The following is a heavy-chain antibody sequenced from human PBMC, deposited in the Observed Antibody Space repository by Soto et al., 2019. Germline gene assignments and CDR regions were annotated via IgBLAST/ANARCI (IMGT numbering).Heavy chain of an antibody. Sequence: PGGSLRLSCAASGLTFSSYVIHWVRQAPGKGLEWVAVISYDGSNKYYADSVKGRFTISRDNSKNTLYLQMNSLRADDTAIYYCARVQLRSTGWYPWGQGTLVTVSS. CDR2: ISYDGSNK. CDR3: ARVQLRSTGWYP. J-gene: IGHJ5*02. CDR1: GLTFSSYV. D-gene: IGHD6-19*01. V-gene: IGHV3-30*03.